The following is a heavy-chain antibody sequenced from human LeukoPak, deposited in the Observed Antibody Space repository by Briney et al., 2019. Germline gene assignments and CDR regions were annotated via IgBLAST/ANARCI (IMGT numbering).Heavy chain of an antibody. CDR2: ISSSGSTI. D-gene: IGHD5-18*01. V-gene: IGHV3-48*03. J-gene: IGHJ4*02. Sequence: PGGSLRLSCAASGFTFSSYEMNWVRQAPGKGLEWVSYISSSGSTIYYADSVKGRFTISRDNAKNSLYLQMNSLRAEDTAVYYCARAGYSYGSFDYWGQGTLVTVSS. CDR3: ARAGYSYGSFDY. CDR1: GFTFSSYE.